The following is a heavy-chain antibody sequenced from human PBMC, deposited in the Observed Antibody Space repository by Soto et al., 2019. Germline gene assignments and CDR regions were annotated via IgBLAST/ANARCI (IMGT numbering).Heavy chain of an antibody. V-gene: IGHV4-4*02. CDR2: VHRSGST. Sequence: QVQLQESGPGLVKPSGTLSLTCAVSGGSINSDKWWNWVRQSPGKGLEWIGEVHRSGSTNSNPSLKSRVTISVDKSQNHFSLKLSSVTAADTAVYYCARRDYYDSTGYYGDWGQGTPVTVSS. CDR1: GGSINSDKW. CDR3: ARRDYYDSTGYYGD. J-gene: IGHJ4*02. D-gene: IGHD3-22*01.